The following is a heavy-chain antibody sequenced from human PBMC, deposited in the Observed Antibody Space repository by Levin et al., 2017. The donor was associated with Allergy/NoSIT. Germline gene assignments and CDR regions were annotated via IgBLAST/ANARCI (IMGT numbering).Heavy chain of an antibody. CDR2: ISGSGGST. CDR3: AKDLERYPRDISRVGDG. J-gene: IGHJ6*02. Sequence: GESLKISCAASGFTFSSYAMSWVRQAPGKGLEWVSAISGSGGSTYYADSVKGRFTISRDNSKNTLYLQMNSLRAEDTAVYYCAKDLERYPRDISRVGDGWGQGTTVTVSS. D-gene: IGHD3-9*01. CDR1: GFTFSSYA. V-gene: IGHV3-23*01.